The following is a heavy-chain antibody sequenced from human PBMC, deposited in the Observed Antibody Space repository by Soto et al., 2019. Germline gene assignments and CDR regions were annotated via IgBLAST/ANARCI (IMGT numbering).Heavy chain of an antibody. Sequence: QVQLVESGGGVVQPGRSLRLSCAASGFTFSSYGMHWVRQAPGKGLEWVAVISYDGSNKYYADSVKGRFTISRDNSKNTLYLQMNSLRAEDTAVYYCAKDHGRRGYSGYEVERYYYYYGMDVWGQGTTVTVSS. V-gene: IGHV3-30*18. CDR3: AKDHGRRGYSGYEVERYYYYYGMDV. J-gene: IGHJ6*02. CDR2: ISYDGSNK. CDR1: GFTFSSYG. D-gene: IGHD5-12*01.